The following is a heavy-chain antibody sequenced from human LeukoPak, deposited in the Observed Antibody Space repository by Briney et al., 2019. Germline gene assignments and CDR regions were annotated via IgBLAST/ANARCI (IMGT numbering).Heavy chain of an antibody. CDR2: INHSGST. D-gene: IGHD3/OR15-3a*01. Sequence: PSETLSPTCAVYGGSISSSNRWSWGPQPPGKGLWGIGKINHSGSTNYHPFLKSRVTISVDKSKNQFSLKLSSVTAAETAVYYCARDMIFGVVNQVSNGFDPWGQGTLVTVSS. CDR1: GGSISSSNR. CDR3: ARDMIFGVVNQVSNGFDP. V-gene: IGHV4-4*02. J-gene: IGHJ5*02.